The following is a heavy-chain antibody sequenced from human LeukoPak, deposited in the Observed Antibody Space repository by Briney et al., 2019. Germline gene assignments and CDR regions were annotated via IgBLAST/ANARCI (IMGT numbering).Heavy chain of an antibody. CDR2: INSDGGST. Sequence: PGGSLRLSCAASGFTFSSYWMSWVRQAPGKGLVWVSRINSDGGSTTYADSVKGRFTISRDNARNTLYLQMNSLRAEDTAVYYCARSPYGGYGDNWGQGTLVTVSS. J-gene: IGHJ4*02. CDR1: GFTFSSYW. D-gene: IGHD4-17*01. CDR3: ARSPYGGYGDN. V-gene: IGHV3-74*01.